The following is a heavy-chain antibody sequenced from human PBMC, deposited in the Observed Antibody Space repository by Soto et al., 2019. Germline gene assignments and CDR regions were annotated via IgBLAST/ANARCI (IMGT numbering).Heavy chain of an antibody. CDR2: IYYSGST. CDR1: GGSISSSSYY. V-gene: IGHV4-39*01. D-gene: IGHD3-10*01. J-gene: IGHJ4*02. Sequence: QLQLQESGPGLVKPSETLSLTCTVSGGSISSSSYYWGWIRQPPGKGLEWIGSIYYSGSTYYNPSLKSRVTISVDTSKNQFSLKLSSVPAADTAVYYCARGGLSPQLLWLVWGQGTLVTVSS. CDR3: ARGGLSPQLLWLV.